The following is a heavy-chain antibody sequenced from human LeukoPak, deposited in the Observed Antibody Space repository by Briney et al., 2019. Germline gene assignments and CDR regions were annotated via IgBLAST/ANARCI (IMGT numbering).Heavy chain of an antibody. D-gene: IGHD6-19*01. CDR3: ARVQASSGPGIFDY. Sequence: PGGSLRLSCAGSGFTFSKDWMSWVRQAPGKGVEGVAEIKQDGSEKFYVDSVKGGMTISRENDKNSLYLQITSLRVEDTAVYSCARVQASSGPGIFDYWGQGTLVTVSS. J-gene: IGHJ4*02. CDR1: GFTFSKDW. CDR2: IKQDGSEK. V-gene: IGHV3-7*01.